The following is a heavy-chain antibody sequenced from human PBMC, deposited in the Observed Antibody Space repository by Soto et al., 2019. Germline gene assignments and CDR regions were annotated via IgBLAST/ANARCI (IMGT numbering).Heavy chain of an antibody. D-gene: IGHD3-10*01. V-gene: IGHV4-39*01. CDR3: ARHSRVVFYYGSGNPFDY. CDR1: GGSISSSSYY. J-gene: IGHJ4*02. Sequence: SETLSLTCTVSGGSISSSSYYWGWIRQPPGKGLEWIGSIYYSGSTYYNPSLKSRVTISVDTSKNQFSLKLSSVTAADTAVYYCARHSRVVFYYGSGNPFDYWGQGTLVTVSS. CDR2: IYYSGST.